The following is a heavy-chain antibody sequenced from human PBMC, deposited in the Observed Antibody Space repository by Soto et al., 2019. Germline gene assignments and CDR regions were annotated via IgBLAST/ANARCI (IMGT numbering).Heavy chain of an antibody. CDR2: IYYSGST. V-gene: IGHV4-39*01. Sequence: SETLSLTCTVSGGSISSSSYYWGWIRQPPGKGLEWIGSIYYSGSTYYNPSLKSRVTISVDTPKNQFSLKLSSVTAADTAVYYCARLAMGIFDYWGQGTLVTVSS. CDR1: GGSISSSSYY. CDR3: ARLAMGIFDY. J-gene: IGHJ4*02. D-gene: IGHD5-18*01.